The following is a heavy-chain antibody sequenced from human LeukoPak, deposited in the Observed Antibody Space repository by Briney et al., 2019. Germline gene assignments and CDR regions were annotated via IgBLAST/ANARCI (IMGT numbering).Heavy chain of an antibody. D-gene: IGHD3-22*01. CDR2: VSYDGSNK. CDR1: GFTFSSYG. V-gene: IGHV3-33*05. CDR3: ARGTLPLGRGYYYNFDY. Sequence: GRSLRLSCAASGFTFSSYGMHWVRQAPGKGLEWVAVVSYDGSNKDYADSVKGRFTISRDNSKNTLFLQVNSLTVEDTAVYYCARGTLPLGRGYYYNFDYWGQGTLVTVSS. J-gene: IGHJ4*02.